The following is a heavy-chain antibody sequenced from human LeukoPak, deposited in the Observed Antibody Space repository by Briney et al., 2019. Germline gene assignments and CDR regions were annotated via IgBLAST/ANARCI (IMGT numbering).Heavy chain of an antibody. D-gene: IGHD3-9*01. Sequence: SVKVSYKASGYTFTGYYMHWVRQAPGPGLEWMGWINPNHGDTNYAQKFQDRVSMTRDTSISTAYMHLSRLRSADTAVYYCARSPHILTGENFDYWGQGTLLTVSS. CDR2: INPNHGDT. CDR1: GYTFTGYY. CDR3: ARSPHILTGENFDY. J-gene: IGHJ4*02. V-gene: IGHV1-2*02.